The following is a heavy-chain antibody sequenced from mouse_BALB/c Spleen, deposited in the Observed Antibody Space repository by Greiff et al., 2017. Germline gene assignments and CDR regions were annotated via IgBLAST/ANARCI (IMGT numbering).Heavy chain of an antibody. V-gene: IGHV5-6-5*01. J-gene: IGHJ3*01. CDR3: ARNWDWFAY. CDR2: ISSGGST. Sequence: EVQRVESGGGLVKPGGSLKLSCAASGFTFSSYAMSWVRQTPEKRLEWVASISSGGSTYYPDSVKGRFTISRDNARNILYLQMSSLRSEDTAMYYCARNWDWFAYWGQGTLVTVSA. D-gene: IGHD4-1*01. CDR1: GFTFSSYA.